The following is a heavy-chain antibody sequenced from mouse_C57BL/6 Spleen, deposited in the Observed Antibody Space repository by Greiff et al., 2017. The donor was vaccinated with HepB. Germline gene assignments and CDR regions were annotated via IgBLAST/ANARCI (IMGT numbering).Heavy chain of an antibody. CDR2: ISDGGSYT. D-gene: IGHD2-4*01. CDR1: GFTFSSYA. V-gene: IGHV5-4*03. Sequence: EVKVVESGGGLVKPGGSLKLSCAASGFTFSSYAMSWVRQTPEKRLEWVATISDGGSYTYYPDNVKGRFTIARDNAKNNLYLQMSHLKSEDTAMYYCARGGYDYDDYFDYWGQGTTLTVSS. J-gene: IGHJ2*01. CDR3: ARGGYDYDDYFDY.